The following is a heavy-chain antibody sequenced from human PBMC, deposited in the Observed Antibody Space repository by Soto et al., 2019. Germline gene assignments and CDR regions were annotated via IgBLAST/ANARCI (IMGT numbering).Heavy chain of an antibody. V-gene: IGHV3-33*01. D-gene: IGHD1-1*01. CDR1: GFVFDTYG. Sequence: QVQLVESGGGVVQPGRSLRLSCAASGFVFDTYGMHWVRQAPGKGLEWVADIWYDGSNRNYADSVKGRFTISRDNSKNTLYLQMTSLRAEVTAVYFCARTWNDDWFAPWGQGTLVIVSS. CDR2: IWYDGSNR. CDR3: ARTWNDDWFAP. J-gene: IGHJ5*02.